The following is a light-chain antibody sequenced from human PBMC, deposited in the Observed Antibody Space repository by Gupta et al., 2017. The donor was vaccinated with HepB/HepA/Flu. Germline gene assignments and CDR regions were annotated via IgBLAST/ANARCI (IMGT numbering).Light chain of an antibody. Sequence: QSALTQPPSASGSPGQSVTISCTGTSSDVGGYNHVSWYQQHPGTAPKLMIFEVNQRPSGVTDRFSGSKSGNTASLTFSGLQADEEANYYCSSYAGSNNVVFGGGTKLTVL. J-gene: IGLJ2*01. CDR2: EVN. CDR3: SSYAGSNNVV. CDR1: SSDVGGYNH. V-gene: IGLV2-8*01.